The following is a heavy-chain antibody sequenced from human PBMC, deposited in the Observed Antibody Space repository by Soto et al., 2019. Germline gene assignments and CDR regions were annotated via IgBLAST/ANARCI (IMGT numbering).Heavy chain of an antibody. V-gene: IGHV6-1*01. J-gene: IGHJ4*01. CDR3: ARGEQYSGRIFDY. D-gene: IGHD1-26*01. Sequence: SQTLSLTCAITGDSVSSNSAGWSWVRQSPSRGLEWLGRTYYRSKWYYEYAVSVRGRITINPDTSKNQYSLQLNSVTPEDTAVYFCARGEQYSGRIFDYWXQGTLGTVSS. CDR2: TYYRSKWYY. CDR1: GDSVSSNSAG.